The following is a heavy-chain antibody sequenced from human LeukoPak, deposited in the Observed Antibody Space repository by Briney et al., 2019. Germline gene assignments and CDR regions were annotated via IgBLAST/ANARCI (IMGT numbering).Heavy chain of an antibody. CDR3: AKNIRGIAAAGPT. CDR2: ISGSGGST. Sequence: RGSLRLSCAASGFTFSSYAMSWVRQAPGKGLEWVSAISGSGGSTYYADSVKGRFTISGDNSKNTLYLQMNSLRAEDTAVYYCAKNIRGIAAAGPTWGQGTLVTVSS. D-gene: IGHD6-13*01. CDR1: GFTFSSYA. J-gene: IGHJ4*02. V-gene: IGHV3-23*01.